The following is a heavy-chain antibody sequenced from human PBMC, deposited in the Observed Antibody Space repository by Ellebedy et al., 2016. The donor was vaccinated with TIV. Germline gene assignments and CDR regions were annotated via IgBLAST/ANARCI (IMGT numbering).Heavy chain of an antibody. V-gene: IGHV3-53*01. D-gene: IGHD4/OR15-4a*01. CDR3: ARLSEKDV. CDR2: IYSGDSGEST. J-gene: IGHJ6*02. CDR1: GLTVSTNY. Sequence: GESLKISCVPSGLTVSTNYMSWVRQVPGKGLEWISVIYSGDSGESTYYADSVKGRFTISRDNSKNTVYLQMNSLRVEDTAVYYCARLSEKDVWGQGTTVTVSS.